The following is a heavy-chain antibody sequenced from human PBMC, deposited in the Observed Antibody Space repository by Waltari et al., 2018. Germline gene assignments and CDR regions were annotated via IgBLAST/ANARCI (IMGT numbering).Heavy chain of an antibody. V-gene: IGHV1-2*06. CDR3: ARASMGELSLGDY. Sequence: QVQLVQSGAEVKKPGASVKVSCKASGYTFTGYYMHWVRQAPGQGLEWMGRINLNSGGTNYAQKFQGRVTMTRDTSISTAYMELSRLRSDDTAVYYCARASMGELSLGDYWGQGTLVTVSS. D-gene: IGHD3-16*02. CDR2: INLNSGGT. CDR1: GYTFTGYY. J-gene: IGHJ4*02.